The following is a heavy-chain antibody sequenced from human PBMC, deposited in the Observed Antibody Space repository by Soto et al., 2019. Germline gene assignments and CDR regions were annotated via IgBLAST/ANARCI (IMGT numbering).Heavy chain of an antibody. Sequence: PGGSLRLSCAASGFTVSSYWMHWVRQAPGKGLVWVSRINSDGSSTSYADSVKGRFTISRDNAKNTLYLQMNSLRAEDTAVYSCARDGDFWSGSYYYYGMDVWGQGTTVTVSS. CDR2: INSDGSST. J-gene: IGHJ6*02. CDR3: ARDGDFWSGSYYYYGMDV. V-gene: IGHV3-74*01. D-gene: IGHD3-3*01. CDR1: GFTVSSYW.